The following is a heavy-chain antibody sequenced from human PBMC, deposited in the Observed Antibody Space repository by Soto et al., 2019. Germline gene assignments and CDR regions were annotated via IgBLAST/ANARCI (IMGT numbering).Heavy chain of an antibody. Sequence: EVQLVESGGGLVQPGGSLRLSCAASGFTVSSNYMSWFRQAPGKGLEWVSVIYSGGSTYYEAYVKGRFTISRDNSKNTLYLQMNSLRAEDTAVYYCARDPGRSHGPDWGQGTLVTVSS. D-gene: IGHD1-26*01. CDR1: GFTVSSNY. CDR2: IYSGGST. V-gene: IGHV3-66*01. CDR3: ARDPGRSHGPD. J-gene: IGHJ4*02.